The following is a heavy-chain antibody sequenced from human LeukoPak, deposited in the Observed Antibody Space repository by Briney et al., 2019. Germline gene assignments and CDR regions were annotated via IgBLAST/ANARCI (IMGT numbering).Heavy chain of an antibody. V-gene: IGHV4-61*01. Sequence: SETLSLTCTVSGGSVSSDSYYWSWIRQPPGKGLEWIGYIYYSGSTNYNPSLKSRVTISVDTSKNQFSLKLSSVTAADTAVYYCASGYSYGFDYWGQGTLVTVSS. CDR1: GGSVSSDSYY. D-gene: IGHD5-18*01. CDR2: IYYSGST. CDR3: ASGYSYGFDY. J-gene: IGHJ4*02.